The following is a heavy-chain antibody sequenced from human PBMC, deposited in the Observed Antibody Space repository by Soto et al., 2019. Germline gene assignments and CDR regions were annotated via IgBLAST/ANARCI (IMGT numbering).Heavy chain of an antibody. CDR2: IFSSGST. CDR1: GGSITDYS. Sequence: PSETLSLTCTVSGGSITDYSWVWIRQPAGKGLEWIGRIFSSGSTNYNPSLKGRITMSLDTSKNQFSLKLNSATATDTAVYFCARDQGVVVTADNWFDPRGQGILVTVSS. D-gene: IGHD2-21*02. CDR3: ARDQGVVVTADNWFDP. V-gene: IGHV4-4*07. J-gene: IGHJ5*02.